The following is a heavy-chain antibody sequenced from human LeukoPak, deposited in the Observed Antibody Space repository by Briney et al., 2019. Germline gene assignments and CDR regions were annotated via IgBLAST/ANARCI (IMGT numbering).Heavy chain of an antibody. V-gene: IGHV3-66*02. CDR2: IYSGGST. J-gene: IGHJ4*02. CDR3: VRVGYSYGYGDWNHFDY. D-gene: IGHD5-18*01. CDR1: GFTVSSNY. Sequence: GGSLRLSCAASGFTVSSNYMSWVRQAPGKGLEWVSIIYSGGSTYYADSVKGRFTISRDNPKSTLYLQMNSLRAEDTAVYFCVRVGYSYGYGDWNHFDYWGQGTLVTVSS.